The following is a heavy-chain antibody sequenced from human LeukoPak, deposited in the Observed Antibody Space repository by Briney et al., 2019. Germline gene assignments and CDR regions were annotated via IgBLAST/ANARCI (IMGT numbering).Heavy chain of an antibody. V-gene: IGHV3-11*04. D-gene: IGHD6-13*01. Sequence: GGSLRLSCAASGFTFSDYYMSWIRQAPGKGLEWVSYISSSGSTIYYADSVKGRFTISRDNAKNSLYLQMNSLRAEDTAVYYCARDNPIIAAAGTGLDYWGQGTLVTVSS. J-gene: IGHJ4*02. CDR1: GFTFSDYY. CDR2: ISSSGSTI. CDR3: ARDNPIIAAAGTGLDY.